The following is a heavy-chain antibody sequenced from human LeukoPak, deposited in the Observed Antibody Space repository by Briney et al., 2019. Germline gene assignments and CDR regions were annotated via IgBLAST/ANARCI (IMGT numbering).Heavy chain of an antibody. CDR1: GYTFTSYG. V-gene: IGHV1-18*01. CDR2: ISAYNGNT. D-gene: IGHD3-3*01. J-gene: IGHJ4*02. CDR3: AIYVGAVLGKNYDFWSGRSLHFDY. Sequence: EASVKVSCKASGYTFTSYGISWVRQAPGQGLEWMGWISAYNGNTNYAQKLQGRVTMTTDTSTSTAYMELRSLRSDDTAVYYCAIYVGAVLGKNYDFWSGRSLHFDYWGQGTLVTVSS.